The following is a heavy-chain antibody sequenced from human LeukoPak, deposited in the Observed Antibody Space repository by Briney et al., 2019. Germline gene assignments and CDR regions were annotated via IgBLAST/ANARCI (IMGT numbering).Heavy chain of an antibody. Sequence: PGGSLRLSCAASGFTVNNYAMSWVRQAPGKGLEWVSTFSGSGGSTYYADSVKGRFTISRDNSKNTLYLQMNSLRAEDTAVYYCAKGYSNGWYRDAFDIWGQGTLVTVSS. J-gene: IGHJ3*02. CDR3: AKGYSNGWYRDAFDI. V-gene: IGHV3-23*01. CDR2: FSGSGGST. CDR1: GFTVNNYA. D-gene: IGHD6-19*01.